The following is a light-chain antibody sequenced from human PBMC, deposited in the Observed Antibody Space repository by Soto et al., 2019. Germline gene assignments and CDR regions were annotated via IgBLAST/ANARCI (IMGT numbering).Light chain of an antibody. Sequence: QSVLTQPPSVSAAPGQKVTMSCSGSGSNIGNNFVSWYQQFPGTAPKLLIYDDNKRPTGIPGRFSASKSGTSATLGITGLQTGDEADYYCGTWDNSLSVVVFGGGTKLTVL. CDR3: GTWDNSLSVVV. CDR2: DDN. V-gene: IGLV1-51*01. CDR1: GSNIGNNF. J-gene: IGLJ3*02.